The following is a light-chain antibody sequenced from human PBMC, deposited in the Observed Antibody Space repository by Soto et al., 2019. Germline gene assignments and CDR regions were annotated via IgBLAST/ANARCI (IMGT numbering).Light chain of an antibody. Sequence: QSVLTKPPSVSAAPGQRVTISCSGSSSNIGGNSVSWYQQLPGTAPKLLIYDDDKRPSGIPDRFSGSKSGTSATLGITGFQTGDEADHYCGSWDSSLSAYVFGTGTKVTVL. CDR1: SSNIGGNS. CDR2: DDD. V-gene: IGLV1-51*01. CDR3: GSWDSSLSAYV. J-gene: IGLJ1*01.